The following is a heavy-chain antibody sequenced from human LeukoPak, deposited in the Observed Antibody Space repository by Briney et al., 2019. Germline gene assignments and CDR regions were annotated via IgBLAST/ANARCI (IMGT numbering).Heavy chain of an antibody. CDR2: IYSGGST. D-gene: IGHD2-8*01. CDR3: ARTQSGVPSFDL. V-gene: IGHV3-66*01. Sequence: GGSLRLSCAASGFTVSSNYMSWVRQAPGKGLEWVSVIYSGGSTYYADSVKGRFTISRDNSKNTLYLQMNSLRVEDTAVYYCARTQSGVPSFDLWGQGTMVTVSS. J-gene: IGHJ3*01. CDR1: GFTVSSNY.